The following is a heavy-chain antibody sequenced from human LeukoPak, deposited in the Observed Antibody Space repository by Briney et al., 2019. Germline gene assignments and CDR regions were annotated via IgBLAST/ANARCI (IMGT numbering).Heavy chain of an antibody. CDR2: INPNSGGT. D-gene: IGHD3-22*01. V-gene: IGHV1-2*02. Sequence: ASVKVSCKASGYTFTGYYMHWVRQAPGQGLEGMGWINPNSGGTNYAQKFQGRVTMTRDTSICTAYMELSMLRSDDTAVYYCARDYDSSANSFDYWGQGTLVTVSS. J-gene: IGHJ4*02. CDR3: ARDYDSSANSFDY. CDR1: GYTFTGYY.